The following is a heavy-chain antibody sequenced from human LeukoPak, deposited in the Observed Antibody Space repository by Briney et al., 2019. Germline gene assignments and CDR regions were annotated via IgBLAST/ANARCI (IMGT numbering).Heavy chain of an antibody. J-gene: IGHJ6*03. D-gene: IGHD6-19*01. CDR1: GYTFTGYY. V-gene: IGHV1-2*02. CDR2: INPNSGGT. CDR3: ARGWSQAVAGTSPVNYYYYYYMDV. Sequence: ASVKVSCKASGYTFTGYYMHWVRQAPGQGLEWMGWINPNSGGTNYAQKFQGRVTMTRDTSISTAYMELSRLRSDDTAVYYCARGWSQAVAGTSPVNYYYYYYMDVWGKGTTVTISS.